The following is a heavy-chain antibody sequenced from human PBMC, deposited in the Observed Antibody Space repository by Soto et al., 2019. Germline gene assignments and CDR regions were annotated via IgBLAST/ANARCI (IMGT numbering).Heavy chain of an antibody. D-gene: IGHD5-12*01. CDR2: ISAYNGNT. CDR1: GYTFTSYG. J-gene: IGHJ6*02. CDR3: ASDKDRLQLGGNYYYILDV. Sequence: GASVKVSCKASGYTFTSYGISWVRQAPGQGLEWMGWISAYNGNTNYAQKLQGRVTMTTDTSTSTAYMELRSLRSDDTAVYYCASDKDRLQLGGNYYYILDVWGQGTTVTVSS. V-gene: IGHV1-18*01.